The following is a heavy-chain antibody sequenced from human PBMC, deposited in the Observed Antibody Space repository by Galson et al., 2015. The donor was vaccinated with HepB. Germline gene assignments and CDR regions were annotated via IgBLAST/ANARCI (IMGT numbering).Heavy chain of an antibody. CDR3: ARLNVDTAMGSDYYYYGMDV. CDR2: ISAYNGNT. CDR1: GYTFTSYG. V-gene: IGHV1-18*01. Sequence: SVKVSCKASGYTFTSYGISWVRQAPGQGLEWMGWISAYNGNTNYAQKLQGRVTMTTDTSTGTAYMELRSLRSDDTAVYYCARLNVDTAMGSDYYYYGMDVWGQGTTVTVSS. D-gene: IGHD5-18*01. J-gene: IGHJ6*02.